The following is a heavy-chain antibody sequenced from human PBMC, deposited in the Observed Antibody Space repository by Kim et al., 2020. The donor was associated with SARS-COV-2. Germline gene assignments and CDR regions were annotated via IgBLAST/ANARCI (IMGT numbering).Heavy chain of an antibody. Sequence: SETLSLTCTVPGGSISSGSYYWSWIRQPAGKGLEWIGRIYTSGSTNYNPSLKSRVTISVDTSKNQFSLKLSSVTAADTAVYYCTRGDYDLRGYGMDVWGQGTTVTVSS. V-gene: IGHV4-61*02. CDR1: GGSISSGSYY. D-gene: IGHD4-17*01. CDR3: TRGDYDLRGYGMDV. J-gene: IGHJ6*02. CDR2: IYTSGST.